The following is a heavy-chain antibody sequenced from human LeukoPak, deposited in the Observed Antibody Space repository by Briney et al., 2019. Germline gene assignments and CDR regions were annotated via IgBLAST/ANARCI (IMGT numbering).Heavy chain of an antibody. V-gene: IGHV3-48*03. CDR1: GFTFSSYE. CDR2: ISSSGSTI. Sequence: GGSLRLSCAASGFTFSSYEMNWVRQAPGKGLEWVSYISSSGSTIYYADSVKGRFTISRDNAKNSLYLQMNSLRAEDTAVYYCARDRATMVRGPVGFDPWGQGTLVTVSS. D-gene: IGHD3-10*01. CDR3: ARDRATMVRGPVGFDP. J-gene: IGHJ5*02.